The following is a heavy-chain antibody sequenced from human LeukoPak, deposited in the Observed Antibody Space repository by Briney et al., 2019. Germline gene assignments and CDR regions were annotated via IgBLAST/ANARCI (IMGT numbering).Heavy chain of an antibody. D-gene: IGHD5-18*01. V-gene: IGHV3-7*03. J-gene: IGHJ4*02. Sequence: GGSLRLSCAASGFTFSSYWTSWVRQAPGKGLEWVANIKQDGSEKYYVDSVKGRFTISRDNAKNSLYLQMNSLRSDDTAVYYCARDNAGYSYGGLPDYWGQGTLVTVSS. CDR1: GFTFSSYW. CDR2: IKQDGSEK. CDR3: ARDNAGYSYGGLPDY.